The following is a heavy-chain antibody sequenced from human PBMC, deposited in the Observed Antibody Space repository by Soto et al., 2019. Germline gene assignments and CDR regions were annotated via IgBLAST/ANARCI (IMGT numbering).Heavy chain of an antibody. CDR1: GYSFTNYW. CDR3: ARHDKYFSPDY. V-gene: IGHV5-10-1*01. D-gene: IGHD3-9*01. Sequence: GDSLKISCKGSGYSFTNYWISWVRQMPGKGLEWMGRIDPSDSYTNYSPSFQGHVAISADKSISTAYLQWSSLKASDTAMYYCARHDKYFSPDYWGQGTLVTVSS. CDR2: IDPSDSYT. J-gene: IGHJ4*02.